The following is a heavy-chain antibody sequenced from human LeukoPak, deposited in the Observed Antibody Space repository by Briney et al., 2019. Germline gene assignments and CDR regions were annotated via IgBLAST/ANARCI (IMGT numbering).Heavy chain of an antibody. Sequence: GASVKVSCKASGGTFSSYAISWVRQAPGQGLEWMGRIIPILGIANYAQKFQGRVTITADKSTSTAYMVLSSLRSEDTAVYYCARVVVVPAAMRDLYYYGMDVWGQGTTVTVSS. CDR2: IIPILGIA. J-gene: IGHJ6*02. CDR3: ARVVVVPAAMRDLYYYGMDV. D-gene: IGHD2-2*01. V-gene: IGHV1-69*04. CDR1: GGTFSSYA.